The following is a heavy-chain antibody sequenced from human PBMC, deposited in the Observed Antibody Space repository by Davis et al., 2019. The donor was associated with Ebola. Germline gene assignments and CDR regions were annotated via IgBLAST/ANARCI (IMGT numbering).Heavy chain of an antibody. D-gene: IGHD4-17*01. CDR2: IDPKSGDT. CDR3: ARGTTVTPRNFDY. Sequence: ASVKVSCKVSGYTFTSYYMHWVRQAPGQRLEWMGRIDPKSGDTMYAPKFQGRVTMTRDTSISTAYMELSRLRSDDTAVYYCARGTTVTPRNFDYWGQGTLVTVSS. J-gene: IGHJ4*02. CDR1: GYTFTSYY. V-gene: IGHV1-2*06.